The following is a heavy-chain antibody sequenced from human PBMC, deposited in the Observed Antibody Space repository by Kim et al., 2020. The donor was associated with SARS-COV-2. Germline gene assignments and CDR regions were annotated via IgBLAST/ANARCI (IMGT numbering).Heavy chain of an antibody. J-gene: IGHJ6*02. V-gene: IGHV3-21*01. Sequence: GGSLRLSCAASGFTFSSYSMNWVRQAPGKGLEWVSSISSSSSYIYYADSVKGRFTISRDNAKNSLYLQMNSLRAEDTAVYYCAREVSRKYCSSTSCYPGSYYYYGMDIWGQGTTVTVSS. CDR1: GFTFSSYS. D-gene: IGHD2-2*01. CDR3: AREVSRKYCSSTSCYPGSYYYYGMDI. CDR2: ISSSSSYI.